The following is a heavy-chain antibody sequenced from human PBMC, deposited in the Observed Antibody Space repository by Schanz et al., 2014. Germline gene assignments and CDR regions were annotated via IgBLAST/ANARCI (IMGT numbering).Heavy chain of an antibody. J-gene: IGHJ4*02. CDR3: ATETYSSSWCFDY. CDR2: IKQDESER. V-gene: IGHV3-7*01. CDR1: GFTFSTYW. D-gene: IGHD6-13*01. Sequence: VQLVESGGAVVQPGRSLRLSCAASGFTFSTYWMSWVRQAPGKGLEWVANIKQDESERSYVDSVKGRFTISRDNAKNSVFLQMNGLRDEDTAVYYCATETYSSSWCFDYWGQGTLVTVSS.